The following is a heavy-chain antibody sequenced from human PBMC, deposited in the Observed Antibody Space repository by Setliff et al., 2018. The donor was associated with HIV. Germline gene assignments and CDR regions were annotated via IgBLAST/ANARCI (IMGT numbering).Heavy chain of an antibody. CDR1: GQSISGYY. V-gene: IGHV4-34*01. D-gene: IGHD3-22*01. Sequence: SETLSLTCAVYGQSISGYYWSWIRQTPGKGLEWIGEINHGGDTNYNPSLKSRITISVDTSKNQFSLKLSSVTAADTAVYYCAREATYYYDGSGYYYFDYWGRGTLVTVSS. CDR2: INHGGDT. CDR3: AREATYYYDGSGYYYFDY. J-gene: IGHJ4*02.